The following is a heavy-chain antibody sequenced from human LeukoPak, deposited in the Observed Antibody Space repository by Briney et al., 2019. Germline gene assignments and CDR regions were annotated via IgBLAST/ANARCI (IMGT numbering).Heavy chain of an antibody. CDR2: IYYSGST. D-gene: IGHD3-22*01. CDR1: GGSISSYY. CDR3: ARVTLDYYDSSGYRSFDY. J-gene: IGHJ4*02. Sequence: SETLSLTCTVSGGSISSYYWSWIRQPPGKGLEWIGYIYYSGSTNYNPSLKSRVTISVDTSKNQFSLKLSSVTAADTAVYYCARVTLDYYDSSGYRSFDYWGQGTLVTVSS. V-gene: IGHV4-59*12.